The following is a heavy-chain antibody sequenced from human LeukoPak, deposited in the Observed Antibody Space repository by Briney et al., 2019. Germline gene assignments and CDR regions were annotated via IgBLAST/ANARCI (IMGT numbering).Heavy chain of an antibody. D-gene: IGHD3-3*01. Sequence: SETLTLTCTVSGYTISSGYNCCWIQQPPGKGLEWIWSIYHSGSTYYTPSVKSRVTISVDTSKNSFSLKMSCVTAEDTAVYYCARGCPGRTGYYDFWSGYFRAALDYWGQGTLVTASS. J-gene: IGHJ4*02. CDR1: GYTISSGYN. CDR2: IYHSGST. V-gene: IGHV4-38-2*02. CDR3: ARGCPGRTGYYDFWSGYFRAALDY.